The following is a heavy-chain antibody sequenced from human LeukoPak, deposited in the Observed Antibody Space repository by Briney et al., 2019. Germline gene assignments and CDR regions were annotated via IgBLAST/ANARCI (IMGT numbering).Heavy chain of an antibody. J-gene: IGHJ3*02. CDR2: ISSSSSYI. V-gene: IGHV3-21*01. CDR1: GFTFSSYS. D-gene: IGHD3-22*01. Sequence: GGSLRLSCAASGFTFSSYSMTWVRQAPGKGLEWVSSISSSSSYIYYADSVKGRFTISRDNAKNSLYLQMNSLRAEDTAVYYCARGGITMIVVVITPDDAFDIWGQGTMVTVSS. CDR3: ARGGITMIVVVITPDDAFDI.